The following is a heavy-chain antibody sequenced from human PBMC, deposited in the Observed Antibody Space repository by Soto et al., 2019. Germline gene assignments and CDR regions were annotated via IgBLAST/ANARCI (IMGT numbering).Heavy chain of an antibody. CDR1: GYSFTTYD. CDR3: ARGEWELSW. D-gene: IGHD1-26*01. J-gene: IGHJ4*02. CDR2: MNPNSGNT. V-gene: IGHV1-8*01. Sequence: QVQLVQSGAEVKKPGASVKVSCKASGYSFTTYDINWVRQATGQGLEWMGWMNPNSGNTGYAQKFQGRVTMTRNTSISTAYTELSSLKFEDTAVYFCARGEWELSWWGQGTLVTVSS.